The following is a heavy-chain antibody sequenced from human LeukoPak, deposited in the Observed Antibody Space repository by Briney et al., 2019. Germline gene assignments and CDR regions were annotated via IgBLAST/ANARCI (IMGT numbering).Heavy chain of an antibody. CDR3: ARSRGSSSREPAWFDP. D-gene: IGHD6-13*01. V-gene: IGHV4-39*07. CDR1: GGSLSSTSDY. Sequence: SETLSLACTVSGGSLSSTSDYWGWIRQPPGTGLEWIGRIYTSGSTNYNPSLKSRVTMSVDTSKNQFSLKLSSVTAADTAVYYCARSRGSSSREPAWFDPWGQGTLVTVSS. J-gene: IGHJ5*02. CDR2: IYTSGST.